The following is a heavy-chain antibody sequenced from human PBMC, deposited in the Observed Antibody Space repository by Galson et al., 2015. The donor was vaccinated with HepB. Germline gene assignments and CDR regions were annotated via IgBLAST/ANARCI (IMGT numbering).Heavy chain of an antibody. CDR3: ARDRLTYSSSSGYFDY. J-gene: IGHJ4*02. Sequence: SVKVSCKASGYTFTSYAMHWVRQAPGQRLEWMGWINAGNGNTKYSQKFQGRVTITRDTSASTAYMEMSSLRSEDTAVYYCARDRLTYSSSSGYFDYWGQGTLVTVSS. CDR2: INAGNGNT. CDR1: GYTFTSYA. D-gene: IGHD6-6*01. V-gene: IGHV1-3*01.